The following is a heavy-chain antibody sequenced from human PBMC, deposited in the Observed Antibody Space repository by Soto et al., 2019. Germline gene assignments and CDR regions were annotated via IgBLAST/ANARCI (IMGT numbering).Heavy chain of an antibody. CDR1: GGSISSSSYY. Sequence: SETLSLTCTVSGGSISSSSYYWGWIRQPPGKGLEWIGSIYYSGSTYYNPSLKSRVTISVDTSKSQFSLKLSSVTAADTAVYYCTCIFSGGYGYGFYYYGMAVWGQATTVT. D-gene: IGHD5-18*01. J-gene: IGHJ6*02. CDR3: TCIFSGGYGYGFYYYGMAV. V-gene: IGHV4-39*01. CDR2: IYYSGST.